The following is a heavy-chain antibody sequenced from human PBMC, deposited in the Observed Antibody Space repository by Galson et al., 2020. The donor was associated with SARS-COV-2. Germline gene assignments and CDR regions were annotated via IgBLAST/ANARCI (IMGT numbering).Heavy chain of an antibody. V-gene: IGHV3-72*01. CDR2: SLNKANSYKT. CDR1: GFTFSYHY. Sequence: GESLKISCSASGFTFSYHYMEWVRQAPGKGLEWVGRSLNKANSYKTEYAASVKGRFTSSRDVAKSLLYLQMNSLRTEDTAVYYCSATAGYYYGLVVWGQGTTVTVSS. D-gene: IGHD2-21*02. J-gene: IGHJ6*02. CDR3: SATAGYYYGLVV.